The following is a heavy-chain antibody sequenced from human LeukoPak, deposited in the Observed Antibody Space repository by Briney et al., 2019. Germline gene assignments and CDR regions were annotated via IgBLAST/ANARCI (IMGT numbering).Heavy chain of an antibody. D-gene: IGHD1-7*01. CDR3: AKRRGLELTYYYHMDV. V-gene: IGHV3-23*01. Sequence: GGSLRLSCAASGFTFSSYAMSWVRQAPGKGLEWVSAISGSGGSTYYADSGKGRFTISRDNSKNTLYLQMNSLRADDTAVYYCAKRRGLELTYYYHMDVWGKGTTVTVSS. J-gene: IGHJ6*03. CDR2: ISGSGGST. CDR1: GFTFSSYA.